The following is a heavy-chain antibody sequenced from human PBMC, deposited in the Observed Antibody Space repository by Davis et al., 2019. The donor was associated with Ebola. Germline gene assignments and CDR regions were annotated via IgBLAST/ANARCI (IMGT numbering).Heavy chain of an antibody. CDR3: ARSSYSWYFSGMDV. D-gene: IGHD6-13*01. J-gene: IGHJ6*04. V-gene: IGHV7-4-1*02. CDR1: GYSFTTYA. CDR2: INFNTGSP. Sequence: AASVKVSCTASGYSFTTYAINWVRQAPGQGLQWMGWINFNTGSPTYAQGFTGRFVFSFDTSVSTANLQISSLKAEDSAIYYCARSSYSWYFSGMDVWGKGTTVTVSS.